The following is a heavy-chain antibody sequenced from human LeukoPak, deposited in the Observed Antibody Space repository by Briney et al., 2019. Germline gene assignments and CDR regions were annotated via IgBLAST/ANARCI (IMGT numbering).Heavy chain of an antibody. J-gene: IGHJ4*02. CDR2: IYYSGST. V-gene: IGHV4-39*01. CDR3: ARRDSSGVVPRWDY. D-gene: IGHD6-25*01. CDR1: GGSITSSSYY. Sequence: SETLSLTCTVSGGSITSSSYYWGWIRQTPGKGLEWIGSIYYSGSTYYNPSLKSRVTISVDTSKNQFSLKLSSVTAADTAVYYCARRDSSGVVPRWDYWGQGTLVTVSS.